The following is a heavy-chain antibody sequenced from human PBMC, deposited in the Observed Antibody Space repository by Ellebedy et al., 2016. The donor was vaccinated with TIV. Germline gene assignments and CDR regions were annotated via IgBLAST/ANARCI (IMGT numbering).Heavy chain of an antibody. CDR3: AKGEDYYASGPRGTMDV. Sequence: GGSLRLXXAASGFTFSSHAMSWVRQVPGKGLEWVSAISGSGDNSYYADSVKGRFTISRDNSKNTLYLQMNSLRAEDTAVYYCAKGEDYYASGPRGTMDVWGQGTTVTVSS. CDR2: ISGSGDNS. D-gene: IGHD3-10*01. J-gene: IGHJ6*02. V-gene: IGHV3-23*01. CDR1: GFTFSSHA.